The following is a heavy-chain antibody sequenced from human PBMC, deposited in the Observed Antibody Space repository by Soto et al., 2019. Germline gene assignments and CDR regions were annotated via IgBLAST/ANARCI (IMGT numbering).Heavy chain of an antibody. CDR3: AKFVSNQQWELPRSEVFDAFDI. Sequence: GGSLRLSCAASGFTFSSYAMSWVRQAPGKGLEWVSAISGSGGSTYYADSVKGLFPISRDNSKNTLYLQMNSLRAEDTAVYYCAKFVSNQQWELPRSEVFDAFDIWGQGTMVTVSS. CDR1: GFTFSSYA. D-gene: IGHD1-26*01. V-gene: IGHV3-23*01. J-gene: IGHJ3*02. CDR2: ISGSGGST.